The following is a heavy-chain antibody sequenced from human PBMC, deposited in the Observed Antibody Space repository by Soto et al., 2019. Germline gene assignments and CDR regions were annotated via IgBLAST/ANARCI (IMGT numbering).Heavy chain of an antibody. CDR2: INTGNGNT. D-gene: IGHD3-16*01. CDR3: ARLRFGFDP. V-gene: IGHV1-3*04. J-gene: IGHJ5*02. CDR1: GYTFTTYH. Sequence: ASVKVSCKASGYTFTTYHMHWVRQAPGQSLEWMGWINTGNGNTKCSQKFQDRVTISRDTAASTAYMELSRLTSEDTGIYYCARLRFGFDPWGQGALVTVSS.